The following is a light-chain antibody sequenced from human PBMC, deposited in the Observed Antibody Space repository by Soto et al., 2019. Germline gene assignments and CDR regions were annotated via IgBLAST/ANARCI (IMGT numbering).Light chain of an antibody. Sequence: DIQLTQSPSFLSASVGDRVTITCRASQGISSYLAWYQQKPGKAPKLLIYAASTLQSGVPSRFSGSGSGTEFTLTISSLHPEDFATYYCQQLNSYPHTFGQGTKLEIK. CDR3: QQLNSYPHT. V-gene: IGKV1-9*01. J-gene: IGKJ2*01. CDR2: AAS. CDR1: QGISSY.